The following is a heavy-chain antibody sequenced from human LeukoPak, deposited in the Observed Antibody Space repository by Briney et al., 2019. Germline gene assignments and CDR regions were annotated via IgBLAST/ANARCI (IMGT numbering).Heavy chain of an antibody. Sequence: GGSLRLSCAASGFTFSSYGMHWVRQAPGKGLEWVAVISYDGSNKYYADSVKGRFTISRDNSKNTLYLQMNSLRAEDMAVYYCAKLGYRSGGSCSLFDYWGQGTLVTVSS. V-gene: IGHV3-30*18. J-gene: IGHJ4*02. CDR3: AKLGYRSGGSCSLFDY. CDR2: ISYDGSNK. CDR1: GFTFSSYG. D-gene: IGHD2-15*01.